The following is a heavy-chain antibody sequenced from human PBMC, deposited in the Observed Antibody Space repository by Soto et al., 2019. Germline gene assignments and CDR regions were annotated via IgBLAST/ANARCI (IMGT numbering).Heavy chain of an antibody. CDR2: IIGSGGST. CDR1: GFTFSSYA. Sequence: VGSLRLSCAASGFTFSSYAMSGVRQAPGKGLEWVSAIIGSGGSTYYAYSVKGRFTISRDNSKNTLYLQMNSLRAEDTAVYYCAKDYCSSTSCYLYWFDPWGQGTLVTVSS. D-gene: IGHD2-2*01. J-gene: IGHJ5*02. V-gene: IGHV3-23*01. CDR3: AKDYCSSTSCYLYWFDP.